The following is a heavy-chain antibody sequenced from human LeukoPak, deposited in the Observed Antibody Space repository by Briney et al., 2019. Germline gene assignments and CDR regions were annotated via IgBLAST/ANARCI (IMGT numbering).Heavy chain of an antibody. D-gene: IGHD5-12*01. CDR1: GGSISSSSYY. V-gene: IGHV4-39*07. J-gene: IGHJ4*02. CDR3: ARAPRGYSGYAAPYGY. Sequence: SETLSLTCTVSGGSISSSSYYWGWIRQPPGKGLEWIGSIYYSGSTYYNPSLKSRVTISVDTSKNQFSLKLSSVTAADTAVYYCARAPRGYSGYAAPYGYWGQGTLVTVSS. CDR2: IYYSGST.